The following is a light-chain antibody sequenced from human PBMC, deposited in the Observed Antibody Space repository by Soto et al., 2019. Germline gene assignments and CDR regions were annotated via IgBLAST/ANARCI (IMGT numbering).Light chain of an antibody. Sequence: EIVLTQPPATRSLSPGERATLSCRASQSVTAYLSWYQQKPGQAPRLLSYDASNRATGIPAMFSGSGSGTDFTLTISSLEPEDFEVYVCQQRSNCPPITFGQGTRLEIK. V-gene: IGKV3-11*01. CDR3: QQRSNCPPIT. CDR2: DAS. J-gene: IGKJ5*01. CDR1: QSVTAY.